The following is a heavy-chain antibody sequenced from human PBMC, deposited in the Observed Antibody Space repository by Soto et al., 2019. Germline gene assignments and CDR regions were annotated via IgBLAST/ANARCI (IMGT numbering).Heavy chain of an antibody. CDR3: AGLGGSGWTYYYYYYGMDV. D-gene: IGHD6-19*01. CDR1: GYSFTSYW. J-gene: IGHJ6*02. V-gene: IGHV5-51*01. Sequence: GESLKISCKGSGYSFTSYWIGWVRQMPGKGLEWMGIIYPGDSDSRYSPSFQGQVTISADKSISTAYLQWSSLKASDTAMYYCAGLGGSGWTYYYYYYGMDVWGQGTTVTVSS. CDR2: IYPGDSDS.